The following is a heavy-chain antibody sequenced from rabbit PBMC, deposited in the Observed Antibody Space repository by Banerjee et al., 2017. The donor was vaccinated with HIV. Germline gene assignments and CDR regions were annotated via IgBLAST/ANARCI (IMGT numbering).Heavy chain of an antibody. J-gene: IGHJ3*01. Sequence: QQQLEESGGGLITLGGSLTLTSKASGIDFSSYGISWVRQVPGKGLEWIAYINTSTGNTVYASWAKGRFTVSKTSSTTVTLQMTSLTAADTATYFCARDLAGVTGWNFGLWGQGTLVTVS. D-gene: IGHD4-1*01. CDR1: GIDFSSYG. CDR3: ARDLAGVTGWNFGL. V-gene: IGHV1S45*01. CDR2: INTSTGNT.